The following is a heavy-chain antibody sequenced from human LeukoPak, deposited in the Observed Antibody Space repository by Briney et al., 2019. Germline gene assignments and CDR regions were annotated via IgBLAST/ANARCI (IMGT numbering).Heavy chain of an antibody. V-gene: IGHV1-2*02. D-gene: IGHD6-13*01. CDR3: ARVADSSSWYGGGSDY. CDR2: INPNSGGT. Sequence: ASVKVSCKASGYTFTGYYMHWVRQAPGQGLEWMGWINPNSGGTNYAQKFQGRVTVTRDTSISTAYMELSRLRSDDTAVYYCARVADSSSWYGGGSDYWGQGTLVTVSS. J-gene: IGHJ4*02. CDR1: GYTFTGYY.